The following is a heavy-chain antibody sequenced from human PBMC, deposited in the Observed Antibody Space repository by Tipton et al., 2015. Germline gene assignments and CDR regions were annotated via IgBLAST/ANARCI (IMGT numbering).Heavy chain of an antibody. CDR2: INDSGST. V-gene: IGHV4-34*01. CDR1: GGSFSGYY. D-gene: IGHD2-15*01. CDR3: ARHGEKYCSGGDCYPRSPDY. J-gene: IGHJ4*02. Sequence: TLSLTCAVYGGSFSGYYWSWIRQTPGEGLEWIGEINDSGSTNYNPSLKTRVTISGDTSKNQFSLELNSVTAADTAVYYCARHGEKYCSGGDCYPRSPDYWGQGTLVTVSS.